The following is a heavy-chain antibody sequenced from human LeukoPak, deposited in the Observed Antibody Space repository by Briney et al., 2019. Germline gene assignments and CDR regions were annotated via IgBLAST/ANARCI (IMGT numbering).Heavy chain of an antibody. Sequence: PGGSLRLSCAASGFSFGTNAMSWVRQPPGKGLEWVSAISGSGGDTYYAGSVKGRFTISRDNSKNMLYLQMNSLRAEDTAVYYCAKPVRSGSYYWYFDYWGQGTLVTVSS. D-gene: IGHD1-26*01. V-gene: IGHV3-23*01. CDR1: GFSFGTNA. CDR2: ISGSGGDT. J-gene: IGHJ4*02. CDR3: AKPVRSGSYYWYFDY.